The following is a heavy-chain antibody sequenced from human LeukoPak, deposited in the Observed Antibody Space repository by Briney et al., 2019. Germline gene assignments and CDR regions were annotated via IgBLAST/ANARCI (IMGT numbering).Heavy chain of an antibody. J-gene: IGHJ3*02. D-gene: IGHD1/OR15-1a*01. CDR3: ARPLLEHDPDAFDI. Sequence: AASVKVSCKASGYTFTSYGISWVRQAPGQGLEWMGLISAYNGNTNYAQKLQGRVTMTTDTSTSTAYMELRSLRSDDTAVYYCARPLLEHDPDAFDIWGQGTMVTVSS. CDR1: GYTFTSYG. V-gene: IGHV1-18*01. CDR2: ISAYNGNT.